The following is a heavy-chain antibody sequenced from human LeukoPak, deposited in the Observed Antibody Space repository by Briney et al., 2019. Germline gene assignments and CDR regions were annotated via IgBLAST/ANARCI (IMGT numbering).Heavy chain of an antibody. CDR1: GGSISSGGYY. V-gene: IGHV4-30-4*08. CDR2: IYYSGST. D-gene: IGHD3-10*01. J-gene: IGHJ4*02. CDR3: ARDSTMGGYSETFDY. Sequence: KPSETLSLTCTVSGGSISSGGYYWSWIRQPPGKGLEWIGYIYYSGSTYYNPSLKSRVTISVDTSKNQFSLKLSSVTAADTAVYYCARDSTMGGYSETFDYWGQGTLVTVSS.